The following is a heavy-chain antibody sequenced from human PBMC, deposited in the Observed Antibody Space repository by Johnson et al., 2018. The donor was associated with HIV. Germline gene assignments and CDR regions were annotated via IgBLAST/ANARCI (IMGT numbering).Heavy chain of an antibody. J-gene: IGHJ3*02. D-gene: IGHD2-8*01. CDR1: GFSFDDYG. V-gene: IGHV3-33*08. CDR2: IWYDGSNK. CDR3: ARLKNGAFDI. Sequence: VQLVESGGGVVRPGVSLRLSCAASGFSFDDYGMSWVRQAPGKGLEWVAVIWYDGSNKYYADSVKGRLTISRDNSKNTLYLQMNSLRVEDTAVDYCARLKNGAFDIWGQGTMVTVSS.